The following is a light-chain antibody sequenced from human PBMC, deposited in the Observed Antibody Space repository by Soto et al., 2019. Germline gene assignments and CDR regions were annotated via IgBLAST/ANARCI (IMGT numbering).Light chain of an antibody. V-gene: IGKV4-1*01. CDR2: WAS. CDR1: QSVFYRSNNKNY. CDR3: QQYYGTAPT. Sequence: DIVMTQSPDSLPVSLGERATINCKSSQSVFYRSNNKNYLAWYQQKSGQPPKLLIYWASTRASGVPDRFSGGGSGTDFNLTITSLEDEDVAVYYCQQYYGTAPTFGQAAKMEIK. J-gene: IGKJ1*01.